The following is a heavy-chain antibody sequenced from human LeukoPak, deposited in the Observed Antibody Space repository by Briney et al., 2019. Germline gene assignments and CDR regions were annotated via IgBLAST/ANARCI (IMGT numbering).Heavy chain of an antibody. CDR2: IGGSGRTT. CDR1: GFTFSSFA. CDR3: AKDLSSVTRGPD. V-gene: IGHV3-23*01. D-gene: IGHD4-17*01. Sequence: PGGSLRLSCAASGFTFSSFAMTWVRQTPGKGLEWVSFIGGSGRTTHYADSVKGRFIISRDNSKNTLYLQTNSLRAEDTAVYYCAKDLSSVTRGPDWGQGTLVTVSS. J-gene: IGHJ4*02.